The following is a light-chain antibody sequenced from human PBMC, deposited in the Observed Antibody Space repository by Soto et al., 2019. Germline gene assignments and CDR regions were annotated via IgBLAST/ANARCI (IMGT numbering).Light chain of an antibody. CDR2: GAS. CDR3: QQYNDWPYT. CDR1: QSVGSQ. V-gene: IGKV3-15*01. Sequence: EIVMRQSPATLSVSPGERATLSCRASQSVGSQLAWYRQRPGQAPGLLVFGASGRATGIPARFSGSGSGTEFTLTISSLQSEDFAVYYCQQYNDWPYTFGQGTKLEIK. J-gene: IGKJ2*01.